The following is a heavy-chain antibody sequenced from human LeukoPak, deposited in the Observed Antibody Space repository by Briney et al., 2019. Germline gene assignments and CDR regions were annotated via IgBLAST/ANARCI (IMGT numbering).Heavy chain of an antibody. V-gene: IGHV3-21*01. D-gene: IGHD4-17*01. J-gene: IGHJ5*02. CDR3: ARGLGFNWFDP. CDR2: ISSSSSYI. Sequence: GGSLRLSCAASEFTFSGYSMNWVRQAPGKGLEWVSSISSSSSYIYYADSVKGRFTISRDNAKNSLYLQMNSLRAEDTAVYYCARGLGFNWFDPWGQGTLVTVSS. CDR1: EFTFSGYS.